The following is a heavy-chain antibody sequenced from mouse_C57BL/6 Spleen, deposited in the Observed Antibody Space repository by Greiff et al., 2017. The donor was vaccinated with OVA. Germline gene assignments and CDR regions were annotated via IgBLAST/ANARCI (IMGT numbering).Heavy chain of an antibody. CDR2: FYPGSGSI. D-gene: IGHD6-1*01. CDR3: ARGAGYYFDY. Sequence: QVQLQQSGAELVKPGASVKLSCTASGYTFTEYTIHWVKQRSGQGLEWIGWFYPGSGSIKYNQKFKDKATLTADKSSSTAYMQLSSLTYEDAAVYYCARGAGYYFDYWGQGTTLTVSS. V-gene: IGHV1-62-2*01. J-gene: IGHJ2*01. CDR1: GYTFTEYT.